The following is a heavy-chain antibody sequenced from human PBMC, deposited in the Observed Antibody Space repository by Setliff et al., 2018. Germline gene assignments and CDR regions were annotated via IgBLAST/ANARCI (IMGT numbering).Heavy chain of an antibody. D-gene: IGHD3-16*01. V-gene: IGHV4-4*02. CDR1: GVSISTSNW. CDR3: AGSLGGFDY. J-gene: IGHJ4*02. CDR2: INHSGST. Sequence: SETLSLTCAVSGVSISTSNWWSWVRQPPGKGLEWIGEINHSGSTNYNPSLKSRVTISVDTSKNQFSLKLSSVTAADTAVYYCAGSLGGFDYWGQGTLVTVSS.